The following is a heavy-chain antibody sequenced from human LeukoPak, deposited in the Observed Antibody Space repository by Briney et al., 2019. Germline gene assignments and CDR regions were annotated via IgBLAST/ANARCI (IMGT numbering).Heavy chain of an antibody. J-gene: IGHJ6*02. CDR3: ARQEVTGYYGMDV. V-gene: IGHV5-51*01. CDR1: GYSFTSYW. Sequence: GESLKISCKGSGYSFTSYWIGWVRQMPGKGLEWMGIIYPGGSDTRYSPSFQGQVTISADKSISTAYLQWSSLKASDTAMYYCARQEVTGYYGMDVWGQGTTVTVSS. D-gene: IGHD2-21*02. CDR2: IYPGGSDT.